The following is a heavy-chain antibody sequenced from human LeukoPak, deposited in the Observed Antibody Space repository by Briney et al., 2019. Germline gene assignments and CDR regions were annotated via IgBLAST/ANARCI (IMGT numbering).Heavy chain of an antibody. CDR2: IYYSGST. CDR1: GGSVSSGSYY. CDR3: ARDWDY. V-gene: IGHV4-61*01. J-gene: IGHJ4*02. Sequence: SETLSLTSTVSGGSVSSGSYYWSWIRQPPGKGLEWIGYIYYSGSTNYNPSLKSRVTISVDTSKNQFSLKLSSVTAADTAVYYCARDWDYWGRGTLVTVSS.